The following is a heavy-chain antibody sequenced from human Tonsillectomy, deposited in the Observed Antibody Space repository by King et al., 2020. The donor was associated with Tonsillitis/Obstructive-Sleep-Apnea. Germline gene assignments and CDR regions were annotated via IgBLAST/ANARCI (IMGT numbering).Heavy chain of an antibody. D-gene: IGHD1-14*01. CDR1: GFTFSDHY. Sequence: VQLVESGGGLVQPGGSLRLSCAASGFTFSDHYMDWVRQAPGKGLEWVGRTRNKAHSYTTEYAASVKGRLTITRDDSENSLYLQMNSLKTEDTAVYYCARVRTSSPVYNLDYWGQGTLVTVSS. CDR3: ARVRTSSPVYNLDY. CDR2: TRNKAHSYTT. J-gene: IGHJ4*02. V-gene: IGHV3-72*01.